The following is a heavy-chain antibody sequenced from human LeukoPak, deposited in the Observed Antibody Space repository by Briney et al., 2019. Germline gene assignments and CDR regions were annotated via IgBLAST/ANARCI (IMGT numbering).Heavy chain of an antibody. V-gene: IGHV1-3*01. CDR1: QYSFSDYA. CDR2: IDAGNGRT. CDR3: ARGCWTDVARGSYYFDY. J-gene: IGHJ4*02. Sequence: GASVKVSCKASQYSFSDYAIHWARQAPGQRLEWMGWIDAGNGRTKYSQSFQGRLTIIRGTSATTAYMELSGLTSEDTATYYCARGCWTDVARGSYYFDYWGQGTLVSVST. D-gene: IGHD3-10*01.